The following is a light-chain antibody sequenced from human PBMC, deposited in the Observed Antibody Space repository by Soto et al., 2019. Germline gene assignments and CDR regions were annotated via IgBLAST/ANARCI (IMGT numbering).Light chain of an antibody. CDR1: SSDIGAYNY. V-gene: IGLV2-14*01. CDR3: SSHTNTSTDV. J-gene: IGLJ1*01. Sequence: QSALTQPASVSGSPGQSITISCTGTSSDIGAYNYVSWYQRHPGSAPKLLIYKVSNRPSSISNRFSGPKSGNTASLTISGLQAEDEGHYYCSSHTNTSTDVFGTGTKVTVL. CDR2: KVS.